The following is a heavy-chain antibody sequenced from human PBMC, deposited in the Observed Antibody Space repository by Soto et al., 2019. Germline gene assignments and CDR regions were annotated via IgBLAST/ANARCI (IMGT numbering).Heavy chain of an antibody. Sequence: PSETLSLTCTVSGGSISSGGYYWSWIRQHPGKSLEWIGYIYYSGSTYYNPSLKSRVTISVDTSKNQFSLKLNSVTAADTAVYSCARSLSPYFFDYWGPGTLVTVSS. CDR1: GGSISSGGYY. CDR2: IYYSGST. J-gene: IGHJ4*02. D-gene: IGHD3-10*01. V-gene: IGHV4-31*03. CDR3: ARSLSPYFFDY.